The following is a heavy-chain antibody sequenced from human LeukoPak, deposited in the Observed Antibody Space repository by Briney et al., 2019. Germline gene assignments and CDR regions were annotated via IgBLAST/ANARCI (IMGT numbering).Heavy chain of an antibody. CDR2: IRDSGNT. D-gene: IGHD2-21*01. Sequence: GGSLRLSCAASGFTLSSYAMSWVRQAPGKGLEWVSAIRDSGNTYHADSVKGRFTISRDSSKNTPFLQMNRLRPEDAAVYYCAKAPVTTCRGAYCYPFDYWGQGTLVTVSS. J-gene: IGHJ4*02. V-gene: IGHV3-23*01. CDR1: GFTLSSYA. CDR3: AKAPVTTCRGAYCYPFDY.